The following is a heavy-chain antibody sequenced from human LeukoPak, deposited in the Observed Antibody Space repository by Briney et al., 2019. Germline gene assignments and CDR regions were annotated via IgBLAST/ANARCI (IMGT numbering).Heavy chain of an antibody. J-gene: IGHJ4*02. V-gene: IGHV1-2*02. CDR2: INPNNGGT. CDR1: GYTFTGYY. Sequence: ASVKVSCKASGYTFTGYYIHWVRQALGQGLEWIGWINPNNGGTNSAQKFQDRVTMTRDTSISTAYMELSRLTSDDTAVYYCARDQNFHGSGGYYGIDWWGQGTLVTVSS. D-gene: IGHD3-22*01. CDR3: ARDQNFHGSGGYYGIDW.